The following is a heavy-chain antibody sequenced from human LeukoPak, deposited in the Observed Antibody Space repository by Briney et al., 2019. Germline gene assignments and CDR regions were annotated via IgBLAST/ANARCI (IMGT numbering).Heavy chain of an antibody. V-gene: IGHV3-48*01. CDR2: ISSSSSTI. CDR3: ARSGDPDY. Sequence: QTGGSLRLSCAASGFTFSNYNMNWVRQAPGKGLEWVSYISSSSSTIFYADSMKGRFTIYRDNAKNSLYLQMNSLRAEDTAVYYCARSGDPDYWGQGTLVTVSS. J-gene: IGHJ4*02. CDR1: GFTFSNYN. D-gene: IGHD2-21*02.